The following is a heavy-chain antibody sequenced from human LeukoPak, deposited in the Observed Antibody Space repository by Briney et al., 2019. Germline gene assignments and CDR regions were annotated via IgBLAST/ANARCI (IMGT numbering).Heavy chain of an antibody. CDR2: ISSSSSTI. D-gene: IGHD3-9*01. J-gene: IGHJ5*02. Sequence: GGSLRLSCAASGFTFSSYEMNWVRQAPGKGLEWVSYISSSSSTIYYADSVKGRFTISRDNAKNSLYLQMNSLRAEDTAVYYCAKGRRYNILTGYYVSEVDPWGQGTQVTVSS. CDR3: AKGRRYNILTGYYVSEVDP. V-gene: IGHV3-48*01. CDR1: GFTFSSYE.